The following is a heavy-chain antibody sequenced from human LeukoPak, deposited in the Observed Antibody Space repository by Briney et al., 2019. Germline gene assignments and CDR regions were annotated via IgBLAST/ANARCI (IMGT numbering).Heavy chain of an antibody. CDR3: ARYDYGDLDY. CDR2: IKQDGSEK. J-gene: IGHJ4*02. Sequence: GGSLRLSCAASGFTFSSYSMNWVRQAPGKGLEWVANIKQDGSEKYYVDSVKGRFTISRDNAKNSLYLQMNSLRAEDTAVYYCARYDYGDLDYWGQGTLVTVSS. D-gene: IGHD4-17*01. V-gene: IGHV3-7*01. CDR1: GFTFSSYS.